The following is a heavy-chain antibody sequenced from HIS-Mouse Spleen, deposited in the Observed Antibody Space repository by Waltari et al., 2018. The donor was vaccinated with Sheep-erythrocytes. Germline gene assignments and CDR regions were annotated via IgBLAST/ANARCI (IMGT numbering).Heavy chain of an antibody. D-gene: IGHD1-1*01. CDR3: ARDTGTDAFDI. CDR2: ISSSSSYI. CDR1: GFTFSSYS. J-gene: IGHJ3*02. V-gene: IGHV3-21*01. Sequence: EVQLVESGGGLVKPGGSLRLSCAASGFTFSSYSMNWVRQAPGKGLGWVSSISSSSSYIYYAESVKGRFTISRDNAKNSLYLQMNSLRAEDTAVYYCARDTGTDAFDIWGQGTMVTVSS.